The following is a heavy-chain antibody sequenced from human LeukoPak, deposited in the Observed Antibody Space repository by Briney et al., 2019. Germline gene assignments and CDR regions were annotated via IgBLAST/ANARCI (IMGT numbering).Heavy chain of an antibody. J-gene: IGHJ4*02. CDR3: ANSRWSGYLDY. Sequence: PGGSLRLSCAASGFTFSSYWMHWVRQAPGKGLVWVSRINSDGSGTTYADFVKGRFTISRDNAKNTLYLQMNSLGAEDTAVYYCANSRWSGYLDYWGQGALVTVSS. V-gene: IGHV3-74*01. CDR2: INSDGSGT. CDR1: GFTFSSYW. D-gene: IGHD3-3*01.